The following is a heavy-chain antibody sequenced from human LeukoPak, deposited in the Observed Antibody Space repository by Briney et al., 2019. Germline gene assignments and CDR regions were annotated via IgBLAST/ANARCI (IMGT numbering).Heavy chain of an antibody. V-gene: IGHV1-8*01. CDR1: GYTFTSYD. D-gene: IGHD6-13*01. CDR3: ARYRSLAMYSSSPQIPFDP. CDR2: MNPNSGNT. Sequence: ASVKVSCKASGYTFTSYDINWVRQATGQGLEWMGWMNPNSGNTGYAQKFQGRVTMTRNTSISTAYMELSSLRSEDTAVYYCARYRSLAMYSSSPQIPFDPWGQGTLVTVSS. J-gene: IGHJ5*02.